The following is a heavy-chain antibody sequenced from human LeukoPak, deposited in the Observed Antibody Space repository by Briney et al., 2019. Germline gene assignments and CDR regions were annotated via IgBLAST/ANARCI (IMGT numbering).Heavy chain of an antibody. CDR3: ARIFIEMGAFDI. V-gene: IGHV4-59*01. CDR2: IYYSGST. Sequence: GSLRLSCAASGFTFINAWMNWVRQAPGKGLEWIGYIYYSGSTNYNPSLKSRVTISVDTSKNQFSLKLSSVTAADTAVYYCARIFIEMGAFDIWGQGTMVTVSS. J-gene: IGHJ3*02. CDR1: GFTFINAW. D-gene: IGHD5-24*01.